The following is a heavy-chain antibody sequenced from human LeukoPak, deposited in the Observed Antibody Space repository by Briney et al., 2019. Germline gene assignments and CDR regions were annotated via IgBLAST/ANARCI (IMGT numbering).Heavy chain of an antibody. J-gene: IGHJ4*02. CDR2: IYHSGST. Sequence: SETLSLTCTVSGYSISSGYYWGWIRQPPGKGLEWIGSIYHSGSTYYNPSLKSRVTISVDTSKNQFSLKLSSVTAADTAVHYCWIVVVPATFDYWGQGTLVTVSS. CDR1: GYSISSGYY. V-gene: IGHV4-38-2*02. D-gene: IGHD2-2*01. CDR3: WIVVVPATFDY.